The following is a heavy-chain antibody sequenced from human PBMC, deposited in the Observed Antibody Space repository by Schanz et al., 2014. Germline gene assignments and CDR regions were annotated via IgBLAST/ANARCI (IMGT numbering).Heavy chain of an antibody. CDR1: GGTFSSYT. CDR2: IIPILGIA. D-gene: IGHD6-13*01. J-gene: IGHJ4*02. Sequence: QVQLVQSEAEVKKPGSSVKVSCKASGGTFSSYTISWVRQAPGQGLEWMGRIIPILGIANYAQNFQGRVTITADKSTTTAYMELNSLNSADTAVYYCASSGAGYSSSWDFDYWGQGTLVTVSS. CDR3: ASSGAGYSSSWDFDY. V-gene: IGHV1-69*02.